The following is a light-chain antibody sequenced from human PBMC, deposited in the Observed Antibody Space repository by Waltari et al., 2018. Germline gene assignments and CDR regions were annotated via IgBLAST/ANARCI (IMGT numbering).Light chain of an antibody. CDR1: QSISSW. V-gene: IGKV1-5*03. CDR3: QQYNSYSPRWT. CDR2: KAS. Sequence: DIQMTQSPSTLSASVRDRVTITCRASQSISSWLAWYQQKPGKAPKPLIYKASSLESGVPSRFSGSGSGTEFTLTISSLQPDDFATYYCQQYNSYSPRWTFGQGTKVEIK. J-gene: IGKJ1*01.